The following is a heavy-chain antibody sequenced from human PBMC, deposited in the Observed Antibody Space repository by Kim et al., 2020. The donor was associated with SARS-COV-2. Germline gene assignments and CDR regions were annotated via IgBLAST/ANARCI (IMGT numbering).Heavy chain of an antibody. CDR1: GYTFTSYY. D-gene: IGHD6-13*01. V-gene: IGHV1-46*01. CDR2: INPSGGST. CDR3: ARERAAAAGPHYYYYGMDV. Sequence: ASVKVSCKASGYTFTSYYMHWVRQAPGQGLEWMGIINPSGGSTSYAQKFQGRVTMTRDTSTSTVYMELSSLRSEDTAVYYCARERAAAAGPHYYYYGMDVWGQGTTVTVSS. J-gene: IGHJ6*02.